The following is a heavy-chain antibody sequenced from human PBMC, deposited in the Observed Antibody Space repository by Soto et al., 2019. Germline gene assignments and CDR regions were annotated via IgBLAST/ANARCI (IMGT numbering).Heavy chain of an antibody. CDR1: GFTSSNYW. CDR3: VRDLGYSYDYYGMDV. CDR2: INSDGSST. J-gene: IGHJ6*02. V-gene: IGHV3-74*01. Sequence: GGSLRLSCAASGFTSSNYWMHWVRQAPGKGLVWVSRINSDGSSTRYAVSVKGRFTISRDNAKNTLYLQMNSLRADDTAVYYCVRDLGYSYDYYGMDVWGQGTTVTVSS. D-gene: IGHD5-18*01.